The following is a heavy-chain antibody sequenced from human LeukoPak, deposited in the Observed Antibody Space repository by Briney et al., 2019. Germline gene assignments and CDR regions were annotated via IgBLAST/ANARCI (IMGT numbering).Heavy chain of an antibody. J-gene: IGHJ4*02. CDR3: ARAGRAFDF. CDR2: INSDGSST. Sequence: GGSLRLSCAASGFTFSSYWMHWVRQAPGEGLVWVSRINSDGSSTTYADSVKGRFTISRDNAKNTLFLQMNSLRAEDTAVYYCARAGRAFDFWGQGTLVTVSS. CDR1: GFTFSSYW. D-gene: IGHD3-10*01. V-gene: IGHV3-74*03.